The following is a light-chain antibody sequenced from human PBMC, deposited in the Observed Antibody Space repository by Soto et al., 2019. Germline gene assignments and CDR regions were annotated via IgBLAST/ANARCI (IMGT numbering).Light chain of an antibody. CDR2: LVS. V-gene: IGKV2-28*01. CDR1: ESLLHRNGNTL. J-gene: IGKJ1*01. CDR3: KQGLQSPRT. Sequence: DIVLTQSPLSLTVTPGEAASISCTSSESLLHRNGNTLLDWYLQKPGQSPQLLIYLVSRRASGVPDRVSGGGSGTDFTLKISRVEAEDVGVYYCKQGLQSPRTFGQGTKVEIK.